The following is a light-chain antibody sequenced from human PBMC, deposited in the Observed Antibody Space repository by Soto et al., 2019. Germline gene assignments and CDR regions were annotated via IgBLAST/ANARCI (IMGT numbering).Light chain of an antibody. CDR2: EVS. J-gene: IGLJ1*01. CDR3: SSYAGSNNFV. Sequence: QSVLTQPPSASGSPGQSVTISCTGTSSDVGGYNYVSWYQQHPGKAPKLMIYEVSERPSGVPDRFSGSKSSNTASLTVSGLQAEDEADYYCSSYAGSNNFVFGTGIKVTVL. CDR1: SSDVGGYNY. V-gene: IGLV2-8*01.